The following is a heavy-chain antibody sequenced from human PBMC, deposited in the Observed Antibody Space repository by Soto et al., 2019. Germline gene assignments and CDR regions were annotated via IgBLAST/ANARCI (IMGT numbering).Heavy chain of an antibody. CDR3: AREGPELTDFWSGYSITNWFDP. D-gene: IGHD3-3*01. CDR1: GFTFSSYE. V-gene: IGHV3-48*03. J-gene: IGHJ5*02. Sequence: EVQLVESGGGLVQPGGSLRLSCAASGFTFSSYEMNWVRQAPGKGLEWVSYISSSGSTIYYADSVKGRFTISRDNAKNSLYLQMNSLRAEDTAVYYCAREGPELTDFWSGYSITNWFDPWGQGTLVTVSS. CDR2: ISSSGSTI.